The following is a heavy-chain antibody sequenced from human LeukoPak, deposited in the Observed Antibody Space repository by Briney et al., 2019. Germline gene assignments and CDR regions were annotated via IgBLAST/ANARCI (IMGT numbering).Heavy chain of an antibody. CDR3: ARHSCSSTSCYSYYYYYMDV. Sequence: SGTLSLTCAVSGGSISSSNWWSWVRQPPGKGLEWIGSIYYSGSTYYNPSLKSRVTISVDTSKNQFSLKLSSVTAADTAVYYCARHSCSSTSCYSYYYYYMDVWGKGTTVTVSS. V-gene: IGHV4-4*02. CDR1: GGSISSSNW. J-gene: IGHJ6*03. CDR2: IYYSGST. D-gene: IGHD2-2*01.